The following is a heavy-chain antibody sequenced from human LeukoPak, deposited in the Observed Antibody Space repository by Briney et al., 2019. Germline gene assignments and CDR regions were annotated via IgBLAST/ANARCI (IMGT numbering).Heavy chain of an antibody. Sequence: PGGSLRLSCAASGFTFSSYWMSWVRQAPGKGLEWVANIKQDGSEKYYVDSVKGRFTISRDNAKNSLYLQMNSLRAEDTAVYYCARAPTVTDRGYFDYWGQGTLVTVSS. V-gene: IGHV3-7*01. CDR2: IKQDGSEK. CDR3: ARAPTVTDRGYFDY. J-gene: IGHJ4*02. D-gene: IGHD4-17*01. CDR1: GFTFSSYW.